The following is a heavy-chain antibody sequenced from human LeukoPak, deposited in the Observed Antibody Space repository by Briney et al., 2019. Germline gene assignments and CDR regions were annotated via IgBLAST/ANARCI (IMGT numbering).Heavy chain of an antibody. CDR1: GYTLTELS. V-gene: IGHV1-2*02. CDR2: INPNSGGT. D-gene: IGHD3-10*01. CDR3: ARGGRGMVRGVMSPKYWFDP. Sequence: GASVKVSCKVSGYTLTELSMHWVRQAPGKGLEWMGWINPNSGGTNYAQKFQGRVTMTRDTSISTAYMELSRLRSDDTAVYYCARGGRGMVRGVMSPKYWFDPWGQGTLVTVSS. J-gene: IGHJ5*02.